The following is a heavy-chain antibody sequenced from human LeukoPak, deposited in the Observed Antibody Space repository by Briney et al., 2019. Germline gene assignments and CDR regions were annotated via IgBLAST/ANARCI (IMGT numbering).Heavy chain of an antibody. CDR2: IYHSGST. D-gene: IGHD3-10*01. CDR3: ARDLGRRGVSLDY. V-gene: IGHV4-4*02. CDR1: GGSISSSNW. J-gene: IGHJ4*02. Sequence: NTSETLSLTCTVSGGSISSSNWWSWVRQPPGKGLEWIGEIYHSGSTNYNPSLKSRVTISVDKSKNQFSLKLSSVTAADTAVYYCARDLGRRGVSLDYWGQGTLVTVSS.